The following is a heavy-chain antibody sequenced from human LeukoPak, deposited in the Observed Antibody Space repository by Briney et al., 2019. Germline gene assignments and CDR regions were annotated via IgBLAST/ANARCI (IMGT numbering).Heavy chain of an antibody. V-gene: IGHV1-2*02. Sequence: GASVKVSCKASGYTFTGYYMHWVRQAPGQGLEWMGWINPNSGGTNYAQKFQGRVTMTRDTSISTAYMELSRLRSDDTAVYYCARPNYGSGSFDFDYWGQGTLVTVSS. CDR3: ARPNYGSGSFDFDY. D-gene: IGHD3-10*01. J-gene: IGHJ4*02. CDR2: INPNSGGT. CDR1: GYTFTGYY.